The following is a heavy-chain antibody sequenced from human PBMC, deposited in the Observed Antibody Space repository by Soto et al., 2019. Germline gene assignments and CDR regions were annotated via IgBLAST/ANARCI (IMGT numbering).Heavy chain of an antibody. CDR3: ARVFSDSSSFFDP. Sequence: SETLSLTCTVSGGSISSGDYYWSWIRQHPGKGLEWIGYIYYSGSTYYNPSLKSRVTISVDTSKNQFSLKLSSVTAADTAVYYCARVFSDSSSFFDPWGQGTLVTVSS. V-gene: IGHV4-31*03. J-gene: IGHJ5*02. CDR2: IYYSGST. CDR1: GGSISSGDYY. D-gene: IGHD6-13*01.